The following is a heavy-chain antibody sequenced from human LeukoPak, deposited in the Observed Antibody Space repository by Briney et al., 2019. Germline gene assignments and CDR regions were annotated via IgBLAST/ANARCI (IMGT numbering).Heavy chain of an antibody. CDR3: ARESAVSFDY. V-gene: IGHV4-4*02. CDR2: MYLSGTT. J-gene: IGHJ4*02. Sequence: SETLSLTCTVSGDSINSLDLWSWVRQPPGKGLEWIGEMYLSGTTHSNPSVKSRVTISIDKSKNQFFLNLSSVTAADTAVYYCARESAVSFDYWGQGALVTVSS. CDR1: GDSINSLDL.